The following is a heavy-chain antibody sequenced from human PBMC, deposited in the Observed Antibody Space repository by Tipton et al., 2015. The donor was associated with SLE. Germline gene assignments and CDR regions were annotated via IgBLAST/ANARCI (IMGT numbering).Heavy chain of an antibody. CDR3: ARDLRFGNGLRLLTGYGMDN. CDR1: GGSFSGYY. CDR2: INHSGST. D-gene: IGHD4-17*01. J-gene: IGHJ6*02. Sequence: TLSLTCAVYGGSFSGYYWSWIRQPPGKGLEWIGEINHSGSTNYNPSLKSRVTISVDTSKNQFSLKLSSVTAADTAVYYCARDLRFGNGLRLLTGYGMDNWGQGTTVTVSS. V-gene: IGHV4-34*01.